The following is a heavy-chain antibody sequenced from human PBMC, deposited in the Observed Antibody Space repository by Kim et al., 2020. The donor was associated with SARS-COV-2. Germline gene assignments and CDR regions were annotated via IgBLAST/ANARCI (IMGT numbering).Heavy chain of an antibody. V-gene: IGHV4-39*01. CDR3: ARRVYYGSGTYKNYFDP. Sequence: SETLSLTCAVSGDSISNFHYYWGWIRQPPGKGLEWIGSMYFSGNSYYNPSLKSRVTISVDTSKNQFSLKLNSVTATDTAIYYCARRVYYGSGTYKNYFDPGGQGTLLTVPA. CDR2: MYFSGNS. J-gene: IGHJ5*02. CDR1: GDSISNFHYY. D-gene: IGHD3-10*01.